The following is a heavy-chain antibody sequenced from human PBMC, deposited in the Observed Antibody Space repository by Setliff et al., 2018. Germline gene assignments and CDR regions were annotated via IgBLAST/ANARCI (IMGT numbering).Heavy chain of an antibody. D-gene: IGHD3-22*01. V-gene: IGHV1-18*01. Sequence: ASVKVSCKASGYNFISDGINWVRQAPGQGLEWMGWISVYNGNAKYAQKFQDRVTMTADTSTSTAYMDLRSLRSDDTAVYYCTRDRPYEKDSTGYYYFDYWGQGTLVTVSS. J-gene: IGHJ4*02. CDR2: ISVYNGNA. CDR1: GYNFISDG. CDR3: TRDRPYEKDSTGYYYFDY.